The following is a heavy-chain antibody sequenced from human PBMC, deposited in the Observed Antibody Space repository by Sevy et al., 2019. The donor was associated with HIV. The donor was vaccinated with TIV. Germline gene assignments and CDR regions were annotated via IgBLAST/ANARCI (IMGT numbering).Heavy chain of an antibody. Sequence: GGSLRLSCAASGFTFSSYSMNWVRQAPGKGLEWVSSISSSSSYIYYADSVKGRFTTSSDNAKNSLYLQMNSLRAEDTAVYYCARADSSYLPTDYWGQGTLVTVSS. CDR3: ARADSSYLPTDY. J-gene: IGHJ4*02. CDR1: GFTFSSYS. CDR2: ISSSSSYI. D-gene: IGHD1-26*01. V-gene: IGHV3-21*01.